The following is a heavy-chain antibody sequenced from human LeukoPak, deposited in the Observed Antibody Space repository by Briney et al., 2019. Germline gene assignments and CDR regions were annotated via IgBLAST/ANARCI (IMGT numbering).Heavy chain of an antibody. J-gene: IGHJ3*02. CDR1: GFTFDDYG. V-gene: IGHV3-20*04. D-gene: IGHD6-19*01. CDR3: ARTQLLSAFDI. Sequence: PGGSLRLSCAASGFTFDDYGMSWVRQAPGKGLEWVSGINWNGGSTGYADSVKGRFTISRDNAKNSLHLQMNSLRAEDTAVFYCARTQLLSAFDIWGQGTMVTVSS. CDR2: INWNGGST.